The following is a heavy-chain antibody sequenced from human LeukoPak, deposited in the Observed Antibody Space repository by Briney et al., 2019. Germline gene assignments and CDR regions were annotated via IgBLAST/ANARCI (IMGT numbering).Heavy chain of an antibody. V-gene: IGHV1-69*05. D-gene: IGHD4-17*01. CDR3: ARDYYGDYGLLDY. CDR1: GGTFSSYA. Sequence: SVKVSCKASGGTFSSYAISWVQQAPGQGLEWMGGIIPIFGTANYAQKFQGRVTITTDESTSTAYMELSSLRSEDTAVYYCARDYYGDYGLLDYWGQGTLVTVSS. J-gene: IGHJ4*02. CDR2: IIPIFGTA.